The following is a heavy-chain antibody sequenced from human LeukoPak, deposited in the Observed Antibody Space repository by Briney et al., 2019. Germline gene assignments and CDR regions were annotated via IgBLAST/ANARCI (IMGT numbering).Heavy chain of an antibody. D-gene: IGHD5-24*01. CDR3: ARHRSRDNWFDP. J-gene: IGHJ5*02. Sequence: PSETLSLTCTVSGGSISSSSYYWDWIRQPPGKGLEWIGNIYFSGNTYYNPSLKSRVTISVDTSKNQFSLKLNSVTAADTAVYYCARHRSRDNWFDPWGQGTLVTVSS. CDR1: GGSISSSSYY. CDR2: IYFSGNT. V-gene: IGHV4-39*01.